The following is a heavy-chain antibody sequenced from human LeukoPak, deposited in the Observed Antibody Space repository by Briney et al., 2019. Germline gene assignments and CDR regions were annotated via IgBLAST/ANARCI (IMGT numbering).Heavy chain of an antibody. D-gene: IGHD3-3*01. CDR2: IRYDGSNK. CDR1: GFTFSSYG. J-gene: IGHJ6*03. Sequence: GGSLRLSCAASGFTFSSYGMHWVRQAPGKGLEWVAFIRYDGSNKYYADSVKGRFTISRDNSKNTLYLQMNSLRAEDTAVYYCAKDGATLAYYDFWSGGRDYYYYYMDVWGKGTTVTVSS. V-gene: IGHV3-30*02. CDR3: AKDGATLAYYDFWSGGRDYYYYYMDV.